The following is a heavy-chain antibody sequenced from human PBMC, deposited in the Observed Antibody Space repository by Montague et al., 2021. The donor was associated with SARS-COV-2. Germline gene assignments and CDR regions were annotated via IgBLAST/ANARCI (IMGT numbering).Heavy chain of an antibody. V-gene: IGHV4-39*07. D-gene: IGHD6-13*01. J-gene: IGHJ6*02. Sequence: SETRSLTCTVSGGSIGSSSYDWGWIRKPPGRGLEWIGSIDYSGSTYYNPSLKSRVTISVDTSKNQFSLKLSSVTAADTAVYYCARVGRQQLVRLSGMDVWGQGTTVTVSS. CDR3: ARVGRQQLVRLSGMDV. CDR2: IDYSGST. CDR1: GGSIGSSSYD.